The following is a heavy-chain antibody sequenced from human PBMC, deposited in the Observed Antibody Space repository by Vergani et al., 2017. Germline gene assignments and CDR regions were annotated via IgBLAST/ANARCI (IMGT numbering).Heavy chain of an antibody. Sequence: EVQLVESGGGLVQPGGSLRLSCAASGFTFSSYSMNWVRQAPGKGLEWGSYISSSSSTIYYADSVKGRFTISRDNAKNSLYLQMNSLRAEDTAVYYCARYPDCSSTSCYSPYNWNSRRGNFDYWGQGTLVTVSS. CDR3: ARYPDCSSTSCYSPYNWNSRRGNFDY. J-gene: IGHJ4*02. V-gene: IGHV3-48*01. CDR1: GFTFSSYS. CDR2: ISSSSSTI. D-gene: IGHD2-2*01.